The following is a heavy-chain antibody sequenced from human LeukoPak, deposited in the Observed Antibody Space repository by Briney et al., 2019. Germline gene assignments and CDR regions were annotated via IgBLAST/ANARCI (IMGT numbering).Heavy chain of an antibody. J-gene: IGHJ1*01. CDR1: GFTFSNYW. CDR3: GRPPRGGNVGSFQH. V-gene: IGHV3-7*01. Sequence: GGSLRLSCAASGFTFSNYWMSWVRQAPGKGLEWVANIKQDGSEKYYLDSVKGRFTISRDNTKNSLYLQMNSLRAEDTAGYYCGRPPRGGNVGSFQHWARAPWSPSPQ. CDR2: IKQDGSEK.